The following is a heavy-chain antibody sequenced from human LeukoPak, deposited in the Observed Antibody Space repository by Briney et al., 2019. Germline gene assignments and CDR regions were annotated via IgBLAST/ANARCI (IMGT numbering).Heavy chain of an antibody. Sequence: SETLSLTCSVSGDSINNYYWNWIRQPPGKGLEWIGYIYYSGSTRYNPSLQSRVTMSIGTSKTQFSLKLDSVTAEDTAVYYCARGSNYDFWSGYYTHYYYMDVWGKGTTVTVSS. CDR1: GDSINNYY. J-gene: IGHJ6*03. D-gene: IGHD3-3*01. CDR3: ARGSNYDFWSGYYTHYYYMDV. CDR2: IYYSGST. V-gene: IGHV4-59*08.